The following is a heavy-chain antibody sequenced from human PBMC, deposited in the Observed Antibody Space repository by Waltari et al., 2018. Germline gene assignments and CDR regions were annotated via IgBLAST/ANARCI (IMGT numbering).Heavy chain of an antibody. CDR3: ARDLVHYFDY. Sequence: EVQLVESGGGWLQPGGSLRLSWAASGLTISDNYMSWVRQAPGKGLEWVSVLYSAGHTYYADSVKGRFTISRDSSKNTLYLQMNSLRTEDTAVYYCARDLVHYFDYWGQGTLVTVSS. J-gene: IGHJ4*02. CDR1: GLTISDNY. CDR2: LYSAGHT. V-gene: IGHV3-53*01. D-gene: IGHD3-16*01.